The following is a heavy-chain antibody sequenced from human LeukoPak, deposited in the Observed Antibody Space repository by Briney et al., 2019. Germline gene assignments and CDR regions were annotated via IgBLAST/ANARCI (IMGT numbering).Heavy chain of an antibody. J-gene: IGHJ4*02. CDR3: ASSPAYSSSWYAIDN. V-gene: IGHV3-13*01. CDR2: IGTAGDT. CDR1: GFTFSNYD. D-gene: IGHD6-13*01. Sequence: GGSLRLSCAASGFTFSNYDMHWVRQAAGKGLEWVSGIGTAGDTYYPASVKGRFTISRGNAKNSLYLQMNSLSAGDTAVYYCASSPAYSSSWYAIDNWGQGTLVTVSS.